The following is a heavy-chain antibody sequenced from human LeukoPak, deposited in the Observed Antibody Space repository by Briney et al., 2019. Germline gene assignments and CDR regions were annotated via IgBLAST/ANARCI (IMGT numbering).Heavy chain of an antibody. Sequence: SETLSLTCAVSGGSISSNSYSWSWIRQPPGKGLEWTGYIYQSGNTYYNPSLKSRVTISIGRSKTQFSLNLSSVTAADTAVYYCARVGNWFGPWGQGTLVTVSS. V-gene: IGHV4-30-2*01. CDR1: GGSISSNSYS. CDR2: IYQSGNT. D-gene: IGHD1-26*01. CDR3: ARVGNWFGP. J-gene: IGHJ5*01.